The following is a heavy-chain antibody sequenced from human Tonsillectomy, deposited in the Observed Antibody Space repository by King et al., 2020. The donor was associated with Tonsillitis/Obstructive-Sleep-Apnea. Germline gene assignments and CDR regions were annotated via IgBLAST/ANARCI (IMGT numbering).Heavy chain of an antibody. D-gene: IGHD5-18*01. Sequence: LQLQESGPGLVKPSETLSLTCTVSGGSISSSSYYWGWIRQPPGKGLEWIGSIYYTGSTYYNPSLKSRVTISVDTSTNQFSLKLSSVIAADTAVYYCARPDIVMVTFDYWGQGTLVTVSS. V-gene: IGHV4-39*01. J-gene: IGHJ4*02. CDR2: IYYTGST. CDR1: GGSISSSSYY. CDR3: ARPDIVMVTFDY.